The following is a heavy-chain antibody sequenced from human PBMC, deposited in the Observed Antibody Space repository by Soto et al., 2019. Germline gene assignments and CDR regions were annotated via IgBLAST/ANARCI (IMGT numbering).Heavy chain of an antibody. CDR3: ATRTSVFGIVTFY. Sequence: QVQLKESGPGLVTPWGTPSLTCAVSGDSVSNGNWWCWVRQPPGRGLEWVGEIHESGDTNYNPSLKSRFTVSADRSNNQYSLRLNSVTAADTAIYYCATRTSVFGIVTFYWGQGILVTVSS. V-gene: IGHV4-4*02. D-gene: IGHD3-16*01. J-gene: IGHJ4*02. CDR1: GDSVSNGNW. CDR2: IHESGDT.